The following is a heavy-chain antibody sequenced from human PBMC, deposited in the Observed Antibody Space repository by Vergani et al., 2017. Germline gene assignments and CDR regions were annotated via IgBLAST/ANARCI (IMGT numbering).Heavy chain of an antibody. Sequence: QVQLVQSGAEVKKPGASVKVSCKASGYTFTSYDINWVRQATGQGLEWMGWMNPNSGNTGYAQKFQGRVTMTRNTSISTAYMELSSLRSEDTAVYYCARGSSSRGGGESYYYYYGMDVWGQGTTVTVSS. J-gene: IGHJ6*02. CDR2: MNPNSGNT. CDR1: GYTFTSYD. CDR3: ARGSSSRGGGESYYYYYGMDV. V-gene: IGHV1-8*02. D-gene: IGHD3-16*01.